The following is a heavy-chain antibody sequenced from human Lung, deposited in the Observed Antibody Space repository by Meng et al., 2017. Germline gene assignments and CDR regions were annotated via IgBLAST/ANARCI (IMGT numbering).Heavy chain of an antibody. CDR1: GFTFKSYH. V-gene: IGHV3-21*02. Sequence: EVQLVESGGGLVKPGGSLRLSWSASGFTFKSYHMNWVRQAPGKGPAYVSSISTDSRNIYYADSVKGRFTISRDNAQNSLYLQMDSLRVEDTALYYCARDLGTLGAPITDQWGQGTLVTVSS. J-gene: IGHJ4*02. D-gene: IGHD1-1*01. CDR3: ARDLGTLGAPITDQ. CDR2: ISTDSRNI.